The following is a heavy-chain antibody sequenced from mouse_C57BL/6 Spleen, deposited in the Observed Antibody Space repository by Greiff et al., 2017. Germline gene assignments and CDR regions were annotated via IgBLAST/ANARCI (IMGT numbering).Heavy chain of an antibody. CDR1: GYTFTSYW. V-gene: IGHV1-61*01. CDR3: AREEVYYGSSYIDY. CDR2: IYPSDSET. Sequence: VQLQQPGAELVRPGSSVQLSCKASGYTFTSYWMDWVKQRPGQGLEWIGNIYPSDSETHYNPKFKDKDTLTVDKSSSTAYMQLSSLTSEDSAVYYCAREEVYYGSSYIDYWGQGTTLTVSS. J-gene: IGHJ2*01. D-gene: IGHD1-1*01.